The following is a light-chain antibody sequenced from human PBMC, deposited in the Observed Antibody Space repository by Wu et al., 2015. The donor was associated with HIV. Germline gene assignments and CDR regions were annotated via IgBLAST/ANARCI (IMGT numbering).Light chain of an antibody. CDR2: GVS. Sequence: DILVTQSPATLSVSPGGRATLYCRASQDVKNDLVWYQQKPGQPPRLLISGVSTRAAGDPARFSGSGSGTEFTLTISSLQSEDFALYICQQHFAWPTFGQGTKVEF. J-gene: IGKJ1*01. CDR3: QQHFAWPT. V-gene: IGKV3-15*01. CDR1: QDVKND.